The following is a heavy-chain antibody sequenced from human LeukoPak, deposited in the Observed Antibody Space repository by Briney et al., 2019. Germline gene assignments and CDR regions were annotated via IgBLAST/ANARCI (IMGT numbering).Heavy chain of an antibody. Sequence: PSETLSLTCTVSGGSISSYYWSWIRQPPGKGLEWIGYIYYSGSTNYNPSLKSRVTISVDTSKNQFSLKLSSVTAADTAVYYCARAGYTGTGYYFGYWGQGILVTVSS. D-gene: IGHD4-17*01. CDR1: GGSISSYY. V-gene: IGHV4-59*01. CDR3: ARAGYTGTGYYFGY. CDR2: IYYSGST. J-gene: IGHJ4*02.